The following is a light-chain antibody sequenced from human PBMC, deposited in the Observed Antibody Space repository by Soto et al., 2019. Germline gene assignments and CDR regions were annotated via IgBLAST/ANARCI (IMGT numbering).Light chain of an antibody. CDR2: DVS. Sequence: QSVLTQPASVSGSPGQSITISCTGTSSDVGGYNYVSWYQQHPGKAPKLMIYDVSNRPSGVSNRFSGSKSGNTASLTISGLHAEDEGDYYCSSYTSRSTPLVFGGGTKLTVL. V-gene: IGLV2-14*01. CDR3: SSYTSRSTPLV. CDR1: SSDVGGYNY. J-gene: IGLJ2*01.